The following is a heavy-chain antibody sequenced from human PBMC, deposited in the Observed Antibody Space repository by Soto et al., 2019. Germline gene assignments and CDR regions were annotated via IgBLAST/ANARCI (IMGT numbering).Heavy chain of an antibody. J-gene: IGHJ4*02. D-gene: IGHD3-10*01. Sequence: HVQLVQSGTEVKKPGASVRVSSMVSVYPFTTYYIHWVRQAPGQGLEWLGWIDPRSGGTVYEQKFQGRVTMTRDTSISTVYMDLSGLTADDAALYYGATDDYGIFPYWGQGSLVTVSS. CDR2: IDPRSGGT. CDR1: VYPFTTYY. V-gene: IGHV1-2*02. CDR3: ATDDYGIFPY.